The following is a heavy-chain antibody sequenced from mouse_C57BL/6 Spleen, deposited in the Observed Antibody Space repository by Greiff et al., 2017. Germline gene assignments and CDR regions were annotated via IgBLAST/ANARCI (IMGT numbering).Heavy chain of an antibody. Sequence: EVMLVESEGGLVQPGSSMKLSCTASGFPFSDYYMAWVRQVPEKGLEWVANINYDGSSTYYLDSFKSRFLISTDNAKNILYLQLSSLKSEDTATYYCAREGIYYDYDLYARDYWGQGTSVTVSS. J-gene: IGHJ4*01. D-gene: IGHD2-4*01. CDR3: AREGIYYDYDLYARDY. V-gene: IGHV5-16*01. CDR1: GFPFSDYY. CDR2: INYDGSST.